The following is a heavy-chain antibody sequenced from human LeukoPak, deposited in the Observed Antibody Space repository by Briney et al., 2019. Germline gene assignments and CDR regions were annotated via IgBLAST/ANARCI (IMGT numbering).Heavy chain of an antibody. Sequence: SETLPLTCTVSGGSISSYYWSWIRQPPGKGLEWIGYIYYSGSTNYNPSLKSRVTIPVDTSKNQFSLKLSSVTAADTAVYYCARGRDDSRWNYYYYYGMDVWGQGTTVTVSS. J-gene: IGHJ6*02. CDR1: GGSISSYY. V-gene: IGHV4-59*01. CDR3: ARGRDDSRWNYYYYYGMDV. CDR2: IYYSGST. D-gene: IGHD3-22*01.